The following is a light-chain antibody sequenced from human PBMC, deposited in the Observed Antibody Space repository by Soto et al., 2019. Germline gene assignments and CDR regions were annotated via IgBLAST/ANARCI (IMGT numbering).Light chain of an antibody. V-gene: IGLV2-11*01. CDR2: DFT. J-gene: IGLJ2*01. Sequence: QSALTQPRSVSGSPGQSVDISCTGTSSDVGGHSYVSWYQHHPGKAPKLIIYDFTKRPSGVPDRLSGSKSGNTASLTISGLQAEDEGDYYCCSYAGSYVVFGGGTQLTVL. CDR1: SSDVGGHSY. CDR3: CSYAGSYVV.